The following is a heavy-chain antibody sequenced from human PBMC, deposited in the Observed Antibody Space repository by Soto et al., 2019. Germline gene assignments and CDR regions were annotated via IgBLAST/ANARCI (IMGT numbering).Heavy chain of an antibody. CDR1: GYTFASYG. V-gene: IGHV1-18*01. CDR2: ISAYNGNT. Sequence: ASVKVSCKASGYTFASYGISWVRQAPGQGLEWMGWISAYNGNTNYAQKLQGRVTMTTDTSTSTAYMELRSLRSDDTAVYYCASTEHYDFWSGYYSPPYYYYMDVWGKGTTVTVSS. CDR3: ASTEHYDFWSGYYSPPYYYYMDV. D-gene: IGHD3-3*01. J-gene: IGHJ6*03.